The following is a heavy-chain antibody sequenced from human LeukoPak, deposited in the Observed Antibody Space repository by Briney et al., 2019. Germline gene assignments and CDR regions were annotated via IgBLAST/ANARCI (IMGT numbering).Heavy chain of an antibody. CDR3: AKDGYSISWSYYYSGLDV. D-gene: IGHD6-13*01. J-gene: IGHJ6*02. CDR2: IRGSGGST. Sequence: PGGSLRLSCAASGFTFSNYAMNWVRQAPGKVLEWVSAIRGSGGSTYYADSVKGRFNISRDKSKNTLYLQLNSLSAEDTAVYYCAKDGYSISWSYYYSGLDVWGQGTTVTVSS. CDR1: GFTFSNYA. V-gene: IGHV3-23*01.